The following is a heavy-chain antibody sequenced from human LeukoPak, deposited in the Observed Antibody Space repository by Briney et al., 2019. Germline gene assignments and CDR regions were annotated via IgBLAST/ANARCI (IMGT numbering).Heavy chain of an antibody. V-gene: IGHV1-8*01. CDR2: MNPNSGNT. J-gene: IGHJ4*02. D-gene: IGHD6-13*01. CDR3: AREPLAAADLDY. CDR1: GYTFTSYE. Sequence: ASVKVSCKASGYTFTSYEINWVRQATGQGLEWMGWMNPNSGNTGYAQKLQGRVTMTTDTSTSTAYMELRSLRSDDTAVYYCAREPLAAADLDYWGQGTLVTVSS.